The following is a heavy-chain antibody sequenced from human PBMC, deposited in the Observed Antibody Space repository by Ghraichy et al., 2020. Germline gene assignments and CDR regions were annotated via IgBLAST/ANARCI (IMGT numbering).Heavy chain of an antibody. CDR2: VYYIGST. V-gene: IGHV4-39*01. CDR1: GGSISSSRYY. J-gene: IGHJ4*02. Sequence: SETLSLTCAVSGGSISSSRYYWDWIRQPPGKGLEWIGSVYYIGSTYYNPSLKSRVSISIDTSKNQISLKVRSVTDADTAVYYCARRVSEGFSSDYHFDYWGQGTLVTVSS. D-gene: IGHD3-10*01. CDR3: ARRVSEGFSSDYHFDY.